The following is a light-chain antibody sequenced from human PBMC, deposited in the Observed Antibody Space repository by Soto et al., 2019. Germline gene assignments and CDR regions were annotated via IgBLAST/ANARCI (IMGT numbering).Light chain of an antibody. CDR3: QQSYSTPPT. CDR2: AAS. Sequence: DIQMTQSPSSLSASVGDRVTITCRASQSISSYLNWYQQKPGKAPKLLIYAASSLQSGVPSRFCGSGSGTDFNLPISSLQPEDFATYYCQQSYSTPPTLGQGTKVEIK. CDR1: QSISSY. J-gene: IGKJ1*01. V-gene: IGKV1-39*01.